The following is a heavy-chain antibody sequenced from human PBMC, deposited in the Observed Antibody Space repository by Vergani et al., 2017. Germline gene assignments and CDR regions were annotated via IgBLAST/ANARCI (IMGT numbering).Heavy chain of an antibody. J-gene: IGHJ4*02. CDR2: ISSNGGST. Sequence: EVQLVESGEGLVQPGGSLRLSCAASGFTFSSYAMHWVRQAPGKGLEYVSAISSNGGSTYYADSVKGRFTISRDNSKNTLYLQMGSLRAEDMAVYYCARERYYYGSGSYYNLFDYWGQGTLVTVSS. CDR3: ARERYYYGSGSYYNLFDY. D-gene: IGHD3-10*01. CDR1: GFTFSSYA. V-gene: IGHV3-64*02.